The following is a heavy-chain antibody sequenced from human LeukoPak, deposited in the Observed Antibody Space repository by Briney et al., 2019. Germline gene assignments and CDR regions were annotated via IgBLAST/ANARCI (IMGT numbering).Heavy chain of an antibody. Sequence: SETLSLTCTVSGGSIRSSSYYWGWIRQPPGKGLEWIGNIYYSGSTYYSPSLKSRVTLSVDTSKNQFSLKLSSVTAADTAVYYCARLTSGINDSVLDYWGQGTLVTVSS. D-gene: IGHD3-16*01. CDR1: GGSIRSSSYY. CDR3: ARLTSGINDSVLDY. J-gene: IGHJ4*02. V-gene: IGHV4-39*01. CDR2: IYYSGST.